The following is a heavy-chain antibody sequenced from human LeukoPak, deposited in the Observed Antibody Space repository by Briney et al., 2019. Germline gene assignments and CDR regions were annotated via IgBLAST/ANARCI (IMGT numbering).Heavy chain of an antibody. D-gene: IGHD1-26*01. J-gene: IGHJ4*02. CDR2: IYHSGST. V-gene: IGHV4-38-2*02. CDR1: GYSISSGYY. CDR3: ARAVIVGATVGQVDY. Sequence: SETLSLTCTVSGYSISSGYYWGWIRQPPGKGLEWIGSIYHSGSTYYNPSLKSRVTISVDTSMNQFSLKLSSVTAADTAVYYCARAVIVGATVGQVDYWGQGTLVTVSS.